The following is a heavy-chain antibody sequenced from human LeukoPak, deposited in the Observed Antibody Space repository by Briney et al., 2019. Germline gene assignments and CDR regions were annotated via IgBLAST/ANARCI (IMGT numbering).Heavy chain of an antibody. CDR1: GGSISNYY. J-gene: IGHJ4*02. D-gene: IGHD3-22*01. CDR2: IYYTGST. Sequence: SETLSLTCTVTGGSISNYYWSWIRQPPGKGLEWVGYIYYTGSTNYSPSLKSRVTISVDTSKNQFSLKLSSMTAADTAVYYCARAGGFSSGYIFWGQGTLVTVSS. CDR3: ARAGGFSSGYIF. V-gene: IGHV4-59*01.